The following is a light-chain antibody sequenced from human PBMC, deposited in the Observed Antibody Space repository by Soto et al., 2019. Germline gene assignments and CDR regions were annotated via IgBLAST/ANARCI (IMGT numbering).Light chain of an antibody. J-gene: IGKJ1*01. CDR2: AAS. CDR1: QDISNL. V-gene: IGKV1-6*01. CDR3: LQDYNYPQT. Sequence: IQMTLSPSFVSAAVGDRVTLSCRASQDISNLLAWYQQKPGKAPKLLIYAASSLQSGVPSRFSGSGSGTDFTLTISSLQPEDFATYYCLQDYNYPQTFGQGTKVDIK.